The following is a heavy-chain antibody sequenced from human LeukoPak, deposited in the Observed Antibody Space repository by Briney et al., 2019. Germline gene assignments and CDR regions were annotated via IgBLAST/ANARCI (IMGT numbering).Heavy chain of an antibody. CDR1: GFTFSGYS. Sequence: GGSLRLSCAASGFTFSGYSMNWVRQAPGKGLEWVSSISSSSSYIYYADSVKGRFTISRDNAKNSLYLQMNSLRAEDTAVYYCARDLQLAFDYWGQGTLVTVSS. D-gene: IGHD1-1*01. CDR3: ARDLQLAFDY. J-gene: IGHJ4*02. CDR2: ISSSSSYI. V-gene: IGHV3-21*01.